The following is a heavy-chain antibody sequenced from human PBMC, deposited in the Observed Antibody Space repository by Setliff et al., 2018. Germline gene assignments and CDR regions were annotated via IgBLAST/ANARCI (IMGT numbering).Heavy chain of an antibody. Sequence: SVKVSCKASGGTFSSYGISWVRQAPGQGLEWMGGTIPIFGNINYAQKFHGRVTIITDESTSTAYMELSSLTSDDTAVYYCAREGVDTRSSTDYRYYMDVWGKGTTVTVSS. D-gene: IGHD5-18*01. CDR2: TIPIFGNI. J-gene: IGHJ6*03. CDR3: AREGVDTRSSTDYRYYMDV. CDR1: GGTFSSYG. V-gene: IGHV1-69*05.